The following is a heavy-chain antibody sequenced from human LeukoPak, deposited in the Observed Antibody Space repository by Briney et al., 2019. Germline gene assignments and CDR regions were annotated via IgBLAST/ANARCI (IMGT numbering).Heavy chain of an antibody. J-gene: IGHJ4*02. V-gene: IGHV3-30*14. CDR2: ISSDGNNK. CDR3: ARVRSSSWYDY. CDR1: GFTFSSYA. Sequence: GGSLRLSCAASGFTFSSYAMHWVRQAPGKGLEWVAAISSDGNNKYYADSVKGRFTISRDNAKNTLYLQMNSLRVEDTAVYYCARVRSSSWYDYWGQGALVTVSS. D-gene: IGHD6-13*01.